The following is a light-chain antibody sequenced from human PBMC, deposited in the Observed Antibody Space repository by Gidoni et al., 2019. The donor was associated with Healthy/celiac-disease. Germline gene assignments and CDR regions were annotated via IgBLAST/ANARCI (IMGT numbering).Light chain of an antibody. CDR1: QSISSW. V-gene: IGKV1-5*03. J-gene: IGKJ2*01. CDR3: QQYNSYPYT. Sequence: DIQMTHAPSTLSASVGDRVTITCRASQSISSWLAWYQQKPGKAPKLLSYKASSLESWVPSRFRVSGSGTEFTLTISSLQPDDFATYSCQQYNSYPYTFGQGTQLEIK. CDR2: KAS.